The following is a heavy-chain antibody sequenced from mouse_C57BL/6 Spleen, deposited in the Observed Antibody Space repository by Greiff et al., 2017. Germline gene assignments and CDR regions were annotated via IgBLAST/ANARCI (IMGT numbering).Heavy chain of an antibody. Sequence: EVKLQQSGPELVKPGDSVKISCKASGYSFTGYFMNWVMQSHGKSLEWIGRINPYNGDTFYNQKFKGKATLTVDKSSSTAHMELRSLTSEDSAVYYCARSDYYGSSFWYFDVWGTGTTVTVSS. D-gene: IGHD1-1*01. CDR2: INPYNGDT. CDR3: ARSDYYGSSFWYFDV. V-gene: IGHV1-20*01. CDR1: GYSFTGYF. J-gene: IGHJ1*03.